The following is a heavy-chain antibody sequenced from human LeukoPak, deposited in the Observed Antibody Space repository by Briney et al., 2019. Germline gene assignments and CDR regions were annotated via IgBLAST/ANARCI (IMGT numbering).Heavy chain of an antibody. D-gene: IGHD3-10*01. J-gene: IGHJ4*02. Sequence: GGSLRLSCAASGFNLSSYAMTWVRQAPGMGLEWVSGIRGNGLSTYYADSVKGRFTISRDSSQNTLYLQLSSLRTEDTAVYYCAKDLGPTLLTRFDSWGQGTLVAVSS. CDR3: AKDLGPTLLTRFDS. CDR1: GFNLSSYA. V-gene: IGHV3-23*01. CDR2: IRGNGLST.